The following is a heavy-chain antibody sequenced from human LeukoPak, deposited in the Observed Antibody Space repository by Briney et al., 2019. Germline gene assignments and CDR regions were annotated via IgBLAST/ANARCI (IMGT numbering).Heavy chain of an antibody. V-gene: IGHV1-46*03. Sequence: VASVKVSCKASGYTFTSYYMHWVRQAPGQGLEWMGIINPSGGSTSYAQKFQGRVTMTRDTSTSTVYMELSSLRSEDTAVYYCARDRIPTYYYDSGSYYLFQPFDYWGQGTLVTVSS. J-gene: IGHJ4*02. CDR2: INPSGGST. CDR1: GYTFTSYY. D-gene: IGHD3-10*01. CDR3: ARDRIPTYYYDSGSYYLFQPFDY.